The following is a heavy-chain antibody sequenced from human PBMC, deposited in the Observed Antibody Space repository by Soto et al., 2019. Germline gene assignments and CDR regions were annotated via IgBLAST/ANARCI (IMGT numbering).Heavy chain of an antibody. D-gene: IGHD3-3*01. Sequence: QVQLLQSGAEVKKPGSSVKVSCKASGATFSSFAFSWVRQAPGQGLEWMGVIIPIFDKISYAQKFQGRVTITADNSTRTAYMELSSLTSDDTAVYYCASRLKRSGYNIAFDYWGQGTLVIVSS. CDR1: GATFSSFA. CDR3: ASRLKRSGYNIAFDY. CDR2: IIPIFDKI. V-gene: IGHV1-69*06. J-gene: IGHJ4*02.